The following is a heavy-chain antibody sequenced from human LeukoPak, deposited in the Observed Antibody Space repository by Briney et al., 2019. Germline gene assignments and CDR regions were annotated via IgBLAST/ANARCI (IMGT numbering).Heavy chain of an antibody. CDR3: ARGGGLDV. Sequence: RPGGSLRLSCAASGFTFSSYWMSWVRQAPGKGLEWVANIKQDGSEKYYVDSVKGRFTISRDNAKNSLYLQMSNLRAEDTAVYFCARGGGLDVWGQGATVTVSS. V-gene: IGHV3-7*03. D-gene: IGHD3-16*01. CDR2: IKQDGSEK. J-gene: IGHJ6*02. CDR1: GFTFSSYW.